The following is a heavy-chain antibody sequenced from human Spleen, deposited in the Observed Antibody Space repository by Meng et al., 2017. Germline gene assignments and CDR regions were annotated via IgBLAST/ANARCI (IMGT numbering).Heavy chain of an antibody. Sequence: QGKLFQSGPEVKKPGASVKLSCKPSGYTFAAYWIHWLRQAPGQGLEWMGRIDPNNDHTQYAQNFQGRVTMTSDTSISTVYMELNGLRSDDTAVYYCARDEDISAAGKLFGDYWGQGTLVTVSS. J-gene: IGHJ4*02. CDR2: IDPNNDHT. CDR3: ARDEDISAAGKLFGDY. V-gene: IGHV1-2*06. CDR1: GYTFAAYW. D-gene: IGHD6-13*01.